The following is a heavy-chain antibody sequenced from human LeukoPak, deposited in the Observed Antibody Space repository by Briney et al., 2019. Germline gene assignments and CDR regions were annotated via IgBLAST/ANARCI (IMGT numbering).Heavy chain of an antibody. J-gene: IGHJ4*02. D-gene: IGHD3-10*01. CDR3: AKHYMGSYDNRGLDY. CDR2: IYYSGYT. CDR1: GYSISSSYY. Sequence: SETLSLTCTVSGYSISSSYYWGWIRQPPGKGLEWIGSIYYSGYTYYNPSVESRVTISVDRSKNQFSLKLSSVTAADTAIYYCAKHYMGSYDNRGLDYWGQGILVTVSS. V-gene: IGHV4-39*01.